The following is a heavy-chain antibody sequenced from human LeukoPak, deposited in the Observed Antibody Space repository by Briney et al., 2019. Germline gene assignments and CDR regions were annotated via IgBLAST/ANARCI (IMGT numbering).Heavy chain of an antibody. CDR2: IYTTGAT. Sequence: SETLSLTRTVSSGSINSYYWGWVRQPPGKGLEWIGRIYTTGATQYNPSLKSRLTMSIDTSTSQFSLNLRSVTAADTAVYYCGRQGYTASHYFLDFWSQGTLVAVS. D-gene: IGHD2-2*02. V-gene: IGHV4-4*07. CDR1: SGSINSYY. CDR3: GRQGYTASHYFLDF. J-gene: IGHJ4*02.